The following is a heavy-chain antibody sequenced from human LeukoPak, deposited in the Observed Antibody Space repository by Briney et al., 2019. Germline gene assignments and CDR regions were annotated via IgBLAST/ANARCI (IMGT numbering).Heavy chain of an antibody. CDR3: ARGARMNYYDSSGYNDY. CDR2: INPSSGGT. CDR1: VYIFSVYY. D-gene: IGHD3-22*01. V-gene: IGHV1-2*02. Sequence: ASVKVSCKTSVYIFSVYYMHWVRQAPGQGLEWMGCINPSSGGTNYTQKFQGRVTMTRDTSISTAYMELSSLRSDDTAVYYCARGARMNYYDSSGYNDYWGQGTLVTVSS. J-gene: IGHJ4*02.